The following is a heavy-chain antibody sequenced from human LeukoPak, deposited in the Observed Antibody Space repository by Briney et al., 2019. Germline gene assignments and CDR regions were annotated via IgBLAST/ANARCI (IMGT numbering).Heavy chain of an antibody. CDR3: ATALLKYDSSGYYFANFDY. V-gene: IGHV1-24*01. J-gene: IGHJ4*02. D-gene: IGHD3-22*01. CDR2: FDPEDGET. CDR1: GYTLTELS. Sequence: GASVRVSCKVSGYTLTELSMHWVRQAPGKGLEWMGGFDPEDGETIYAQKFQGRVTMTEDTSTDTAYMELSSLRSKDTAVYYCATALLKYDSSGYYFANFDYWGQGTLVTVSS.